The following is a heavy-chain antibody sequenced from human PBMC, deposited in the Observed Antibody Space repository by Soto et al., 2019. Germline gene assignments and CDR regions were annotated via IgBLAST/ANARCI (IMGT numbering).Heavy chain of an antibody. CDR1: GFTLSNYI. CDR2: IHAGGTTT. J-gene: IGHJ4*02. Sequence: GGSLGLSCAASGFTLSNYIMNWVRQFPGKGLEWVSAIHAGGTTTFYADSVKGRFTISRDDSRNTLYLQMNSLTAEDSAVYYCAKHLGIAYSGGLDNWGQGTLGTVSS. D-gene: IGHD2-21*01. CDR3: AKHLGIAYSGGLDN. V-gene: IGHV3-23*01.